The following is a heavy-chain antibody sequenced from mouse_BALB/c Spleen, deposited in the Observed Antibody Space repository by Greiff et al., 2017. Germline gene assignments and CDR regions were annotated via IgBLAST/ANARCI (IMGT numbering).Heavy chain of an antibody. V-gene: IGHV5-15*02. J-gene: IGHJ3*01. CDR2: ISNLAYSI. CDR1: GFTFSDYG. CDR3: ARVQGTWFAY. Sequence: EVMLVESGGGLVQPGGSRKLSCAASGFTFSDYGMAWVRQAPGKGPEWVAFISNLAYSIYYADTVTGRFTISRENAKNTLYLEMSSLRSEDTAMYYCARVQGTWFAYWGQGTLVTVSA.